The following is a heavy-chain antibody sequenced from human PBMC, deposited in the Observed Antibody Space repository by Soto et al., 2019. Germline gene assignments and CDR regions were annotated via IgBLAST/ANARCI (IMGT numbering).Heavy chain of an antibody. D-gene: IGHD3-22*01. Sequence: SETLSLTCDVSGVSISSGNWWSWVRQPPGKGLEWIAEVYNDGSANYHPSLESRATISVDRSKNQFSLRLSSVTAADTGKSYCARLVYDSRLNYLYFDHWGQGTLVTVSS. CDR3: ARLVYDSRLNYLYFDH. J-gene: IGHJ4*02. CDR1: GVSISSGNW. CDR2: VYNDGSA. V-gene: IGHV4-4*02.